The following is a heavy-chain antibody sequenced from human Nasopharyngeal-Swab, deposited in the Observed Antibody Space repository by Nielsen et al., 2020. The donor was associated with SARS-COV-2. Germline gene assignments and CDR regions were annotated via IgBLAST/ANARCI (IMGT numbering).Heavy chain of an antibody. CDR3: AREHRAGGNYPHWFGP. V-gene: IGHV3-33*05. Sequence: GESLKISCAASGFTVSAYDIHWVRQAPGKGPEWVTGISYDGSFKSYIESVRGRFTISRDTSKNTLFLQMNSLRAEDTAVYYCAREHRAGGNYPHWFGPWGQGALVTVSS. CDR1: GFTVSAYD. J-gene: IGHJ5*02. CDR2: ISYDGSFK. D-gene: IGHD1-26*01.